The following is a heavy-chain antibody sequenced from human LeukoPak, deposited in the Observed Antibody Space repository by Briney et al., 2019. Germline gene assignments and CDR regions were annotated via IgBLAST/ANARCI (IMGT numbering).Heavy chain of an antibody. V-gene: IGHV4-61*02. CDR1: GGSIRSGSFY. J-gene: IGHJ4*02. D-gene: IGHD6-19*01. CDR2: ISTNGNT. CDR3: AMSSSVTRFDY. Sequence: PSETLSLTCTVSGGSIRSGSFYWSWIRQPAGKGLEWIVRISTNGNTNYNPSLKSRVTISVDTSKNQFSLMLNSVTAADTAVYYCAMSSSVTRFDYWGQGTLVTVSS.